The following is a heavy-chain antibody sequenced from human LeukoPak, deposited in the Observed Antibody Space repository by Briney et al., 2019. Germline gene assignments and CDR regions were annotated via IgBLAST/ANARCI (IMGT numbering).Heavy chain of an antibody. CDR1: GGSISSYY. Sequence: SSETLSLTCTVSGGSISSYYWSWIRQPPGKGLEWIGYIYYSGSTNYNPSLKSRVTISVDTSKNQFSLKLRSVTAADTAVYYCARVTGYMIEDYFDYWGQGTLVTVSS. CDR3: ARVTGYMIEDYFDY. J-gene: IGHJ4*02. D-gene: IGHD3-22*01. V-gene: IGHV4-59*01. CDR2: IYYSGST.